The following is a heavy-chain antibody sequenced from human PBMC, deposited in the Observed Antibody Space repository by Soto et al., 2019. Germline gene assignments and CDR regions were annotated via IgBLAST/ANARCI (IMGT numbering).Heavy chain of an antibody. V-gene: IGHV3-30*18. CDR1: GFTFSSYG. D-gene: IGHD2-2*01. Sequence: QVQLVESGGGVVQPGRSLRLSCAASGFTFSSYGMHWVRQAPGKGLEWVAVISYGGSNKYYADSVKGRFTISRDNSKTTLYLQMNNLRAADTAVYYCAKDKCISTSCYRLYNWFDPWCQGTLVTFSS. J-gene: IGHJ5*02. CDR2: ISYGGSNK. CDR3: AKDKCISTSCYRLYNWFDP.